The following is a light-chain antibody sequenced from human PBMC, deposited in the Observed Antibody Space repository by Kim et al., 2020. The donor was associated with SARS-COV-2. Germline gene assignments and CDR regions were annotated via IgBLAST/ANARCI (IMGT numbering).Light chain of an antibody. CDR3: QQYGTSPPMCT. J-gene: IGKJ2*02. V-gene: IGKV3-20*01. Sequence: ENVLTQSPGTLSLSPGERATLSCRASQTVTTSYLAWYQQKPGQAPRLLIYGASSRASGIPDRFSGSGSGTDFTLTISRLEPEDFAVYYCQQYGTSPPMCTFGQGTKLEF. CDR1: QTVTTSY. CDR2: GAS.